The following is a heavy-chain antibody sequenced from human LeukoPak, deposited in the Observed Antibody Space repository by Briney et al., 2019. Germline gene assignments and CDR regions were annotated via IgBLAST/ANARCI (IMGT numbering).Heavy chain of an antibody. D-gene: IGHD6-13*01. CDR2: ISSSSSYI. CDR3: ARSSSQPSDP. V-gene: IGHV3-21*01. Sequence: PGGSLRLSCAASGFTFSSYSMNWVRPAPGRGREWVSSISSSSSYIYYADSVKGRFTISRDNAKNSLYLQMNSLRAEDTAVYYCARSSSQPSDPWGQGTLVTVSS. CDR1: GFTFSSYS. J-gene: IGHJ5*02.